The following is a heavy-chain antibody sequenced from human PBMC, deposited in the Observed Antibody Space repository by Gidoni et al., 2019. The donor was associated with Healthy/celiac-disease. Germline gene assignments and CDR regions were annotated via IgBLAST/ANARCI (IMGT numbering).Heavy chain of an antibody. Sequence: QVQLVQSGAEVKKPGASVKVSCKASGYTFTGSYMHWVRQAPGQGLEWMGWINPNSGGTNYAQKFQGRVTMTRDTAISTAYMELSRLRSDDTAVYYCARDRDHYDFWSGRVLGYYFDYWGQGTLVTVSS. CDR2: INPNSGGT. CDR1: GYTFTGSY. D-gene: IGHD3-3*01. J-gene: IGHJ4*02. V-gene: IGHV1-2*02. CDR3: ARDRDHYDFWSGRVLGYYFDY.